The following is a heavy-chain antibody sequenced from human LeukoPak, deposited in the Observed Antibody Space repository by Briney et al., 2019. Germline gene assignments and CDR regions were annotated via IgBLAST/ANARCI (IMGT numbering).Heavy chain of an antibody. CDR3: ARGNYDYVWGSYRYIYYFDY. D-gene: IGHD3-16*02. CDR1: GGSISIYY. V-gene: IGHV4-59*01. Sequence: PSETLSLTCTVSGGSISIYYWSWIRQPPGKGLEWIGYIYYSGSTNYNPSLKSRVTISVDTSKNQFSLKLSSVTAADTAVYYCARGNYDYVWGSYRYIYYFDYWGQGTLVTVSS. J-gene: IGHJ4*02. CDR2: IYYSGST.